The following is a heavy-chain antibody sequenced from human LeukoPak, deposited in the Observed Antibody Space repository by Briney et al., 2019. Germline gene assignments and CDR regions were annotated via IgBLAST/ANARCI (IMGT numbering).Heavy chain of an antibody. D-gene: IGHD2-21*01. CDR1: GLTFSSYS. CDR3: ARRSGDEVISDY. V-gene: IGHV3-21*01. CDR2: ISSSSSYI. J-gene: IGHJ4*02. Sequence: PGGSLRLSCAASGLTFSSYSMNWVRQAPGKGLEWVSSISSSSSYIYYADSVKGRFTISRDNAKNSLYLQMNSLRAEDTAVYYCARRSGDEVISDYWGQGTLVTASS.